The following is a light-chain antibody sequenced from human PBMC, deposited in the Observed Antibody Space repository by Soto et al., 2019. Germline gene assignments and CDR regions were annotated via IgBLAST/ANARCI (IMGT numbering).Light chain of an antibody. CDR1: NTDVGSYNY. CDR3: CSYAGTYTWV. Sequence: SALTQPRSVSGSPGQSVTISCTGSNTDVGSYNYVSWYQQHPGKAPKLMIYDVSNRPSGVPDRFSASKSGNTASLTISGLQAEDEADYYCCSYAGTYTWVFGGGTKVTVL. J-gene: IGLJ3*02. V-gene: IGLV2-11*01. CDR2: DVS.